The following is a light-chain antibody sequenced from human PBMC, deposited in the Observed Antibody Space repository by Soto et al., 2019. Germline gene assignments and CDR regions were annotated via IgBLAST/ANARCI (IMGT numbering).Light chain of an antibody. Sequence: ETVLTQSPATLSLSPGERATLSCRASQSVSIYLAWYQQKPGQAPRLLIYDTSIRAPGIPARFSGSGSGTDFTLTISTLEPDDFAVYYCQQRKNWPPITFGQGTRLEIK. CDR1: QSVSIY. CDR3: QQRKNWPPIT. CDR2: DTS. V-gene: IGKV3-11*01. J-gene: IGKJ5*01.